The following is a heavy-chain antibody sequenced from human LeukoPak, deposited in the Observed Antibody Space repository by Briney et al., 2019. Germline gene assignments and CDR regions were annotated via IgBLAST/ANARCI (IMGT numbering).Heavy chain of an antibody. CDR3: ARGEYRYQLLLSSSNWFDP. J-gene: IGHJ5*02. Sequence: SQTLSLTCTVSGGSISSGGYYWSWIRQPPGKGLEWIGEINHSGSTNYNPSLKSRVTISVDTSKNQFSLKLSSVTAADTAVYYCARGEYRYQLLLSSSNWFDPWGQGTLVTVSS. D-gene: IGHD2-2*01. V-gene: IGHV4-30-2*01. CDR2: INHSGST. CDR1: GGSISSGGYY.